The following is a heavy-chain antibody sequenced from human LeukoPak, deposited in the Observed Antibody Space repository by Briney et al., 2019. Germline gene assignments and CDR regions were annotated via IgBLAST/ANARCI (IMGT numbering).Heavy chain of an antibody. Sequence: SVKVSCKASGGTFSSYAISWVRQAPGQGLEWMGGIIPIFGTANYAQKFQGRVTTTADESTSTAYMELSSLRSEDTAVYYCARVPVLRYFDWLLPMYYFDYWGQGTLVTVSS. J-gene: IGHJ4*02. CDR2: IIPIFGTA. CDR3: ARVPVLRYFDWLLPMYYFDY. CDR1: GGTFSSYA. V-gene: IGHV1-69*13. D-gene: IGHD3-9*01.